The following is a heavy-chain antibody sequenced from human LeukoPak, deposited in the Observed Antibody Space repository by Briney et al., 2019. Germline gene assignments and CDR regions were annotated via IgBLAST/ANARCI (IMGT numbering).Heavy chain of an antibody. CDR2: ISSSSSYI. D-gene: IGHD3-22*01. Sequence: GGSLRLSCTASGFTFSSYSMNWVRQAPGKGLEWVSSISSSSSYIYYADSVKGRFTISRDNAKNSLYLQMNSLRAEDTAVYYCARGGYYYDSSETDYWGQGTLVTVSS. V-gene: IGHV3-21*01. CDR3: ARGGYYYDSSETDY. CDR1: GFTFSSYS. J-gene: IGHJ4*02.